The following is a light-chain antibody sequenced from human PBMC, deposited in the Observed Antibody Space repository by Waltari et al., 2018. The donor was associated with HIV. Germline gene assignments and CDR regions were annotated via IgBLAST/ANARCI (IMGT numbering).Light chain of an antibody. CDR3: QQYYSTPFT. Sequence: DIVMTQSPDSLTVSLGERATFNCKSSQSVFYSSDNKNYLAWYQQKPGQPPRLLIYWAATRESGVPDRFSGSGSGTEFTLTITSLQAEDVAVYYCQQYYSTPFTFGPGTKVDIK. CDR2: WAA. CDR1: QSVFYSSDNKNY. J-gene: IGKJ3*01. V-gene: IGKV4-1*01.